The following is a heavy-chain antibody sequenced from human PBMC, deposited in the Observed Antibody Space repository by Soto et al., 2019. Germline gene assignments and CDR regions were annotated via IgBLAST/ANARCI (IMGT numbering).Heavy chain of an antibody. CDR1: GYTFASYG. J-gene: IGHJ4*02. CDR3: ARAPLWYYDSSGYYYFDY. D-gene: IGHD3-22*01. V-gene: IGHV1-18*01. CDR2: ISAYNGNT. Sequence: ASVKVSCKASGYTFASYGSSWVRQAPGQGLEWMGWISAYNGNTNYAQKLQGRVTMTTDTSTSTAYMELRSLRSDDTAVYYCARAPLWYYDSSGYYYFDYWGQGTLVTVSS.